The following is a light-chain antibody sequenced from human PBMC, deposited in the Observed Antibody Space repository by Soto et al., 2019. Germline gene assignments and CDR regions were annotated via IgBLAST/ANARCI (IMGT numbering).Light chain of an antibody. CDR1: QSVSSN. CDR2: GAS. J-gene: IGKJ1*01. Sequence: EFVLTQSPATLSLSPGERATLSCRASQSVSSNLAWYQQKPGQAPRLLIYGASTRATDVPARFSGSGSGTEFTLTISSLQSEDFAFYYCQQYNNWPPWTFGQGTKVDIK. CDR3: QQYNNWPPWT. V-gene: IGKV3-15*01.